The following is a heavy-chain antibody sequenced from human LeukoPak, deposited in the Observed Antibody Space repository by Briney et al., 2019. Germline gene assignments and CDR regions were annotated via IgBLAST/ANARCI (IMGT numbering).Heavy chain of an antibody. CDR2: IYYSGST. CDR1: GGSISSSSYY. Sequence: SETLSLTCTVSGGSISSSSYYWGWIRQPPGKGLEWIGSIYYSGSTYYNPSLKSRVTISVVTSKNQFSLKLSSVTAADTAVYYCAGQRGVLVAGPVDYWGQGTLVTVSS. V-gene: IGHV4-39*01. D-gene: IGHD2-8*01. CDR3: AGQRGVLVAGPVDY. J-gene: IGHJ4*02.